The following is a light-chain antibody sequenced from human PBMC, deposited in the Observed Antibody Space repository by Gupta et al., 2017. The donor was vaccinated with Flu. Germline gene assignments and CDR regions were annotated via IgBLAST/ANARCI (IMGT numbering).Light chain of an antibody. CDR1: QNIQNY. CDR2: DVT. CDR3: QQRKNWPSIT. V-gene: IGKV3-11*01. J-gene: IGKJ5*01. Sequence: SLSPGERATLSCRASQNIQNYLAWYQQKPGQAPKLLMYDVTNRATGVPARFSGSGSGTDFSLTISSLEPDDFAFYYCQQRKNWPSITFGQGTRLEIK.